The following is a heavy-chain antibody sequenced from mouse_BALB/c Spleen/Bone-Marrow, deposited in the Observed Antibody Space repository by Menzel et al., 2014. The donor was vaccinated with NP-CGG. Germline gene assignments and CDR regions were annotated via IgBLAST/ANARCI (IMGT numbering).Heavy chain of an antibody. V-gene: IGHV4-1*02. D-gene: IGHD1-1*01. CDR1: GFDFSRYW. Sequence: EVQLVESGGGLVQPGGSLKLSCAASGFDFSRYWMSWVRQAPGKGLEWIGDINLDSRTINYTPSLKDKFIISRDSAKNTLYLQMSKVRSEDTALYYCARLNYYGNLFVWGAGTTVTVSS. CDR3: ARLNYYGNLFV. J-gene: IGHJ1*01. CDR2: INLDSRTI.